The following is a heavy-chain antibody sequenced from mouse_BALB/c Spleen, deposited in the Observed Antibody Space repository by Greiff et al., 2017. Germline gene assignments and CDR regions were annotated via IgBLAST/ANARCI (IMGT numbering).Heavy chain of an antibody. J-gene: IGHJ3*01. CDR1: GFTFSSYT. CDR2: ISSGGGNT. D-gene: IGHD2-1*01. CDR3: ARVDGNRKVGFAY. V-gene: IGHV5-9*03. Sequence: EVQGVESGGGLVKPGGSLKLSCAASGFTFSSYTMSWVRQTPEKRLEWVATISSGGGNTYYPDSVKGRFTISRDNAKNNLYLQMSSLRSEDTALYYCARVDGNRKVGFAYWGQGTLVTVSA.